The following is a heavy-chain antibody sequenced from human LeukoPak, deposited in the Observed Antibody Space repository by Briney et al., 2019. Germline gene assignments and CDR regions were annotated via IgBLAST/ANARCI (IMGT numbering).Heavy chain of an antibody. V-gene: IGHV1-69*04. CDR1: GGTFSSYA. CDR2: IIPILGIA. Sequence: GASVKVSCKASGGTFSSYAISWVRQAPGQGLEWMGRIIPILGIANYAQKFQGRVTITADKSTSTAYMELSSLRSEDTAVYYCARVPGIAAAGKISENSYGYYYYYGMDVWGQGTTVTVSS. D-gene: IGHD6-13*01. CDR3: ARVPGIAAAGKISENSYGYYYYYGMDV. J-gene: IGHJ6*02.